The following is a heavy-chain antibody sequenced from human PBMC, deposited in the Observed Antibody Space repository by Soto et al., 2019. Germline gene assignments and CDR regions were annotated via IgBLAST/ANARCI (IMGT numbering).Heavy chain of an antibody. Sequence: LRLSCAASEFTFRSYAMGWVRQAPGKGLEWVSGISDSGGSTYYADSVKGRFTISRDNSENTLYLQMNSLRAEDTAVYYCAKDFTTAGAFDIWGQGTMVTVSS. V-gene: IGHV3-23*01. CDR3: AKDFTTAGAFDI. CDR1: EFTFRSYA. CDR2: ISDSGGST. J-gene: IGHJ3*02.